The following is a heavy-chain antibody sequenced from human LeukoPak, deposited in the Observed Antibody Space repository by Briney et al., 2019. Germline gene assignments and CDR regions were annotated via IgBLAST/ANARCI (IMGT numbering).Heavy chain of an antibody. CDR2: INPNSGGT. J-gene: IGHJ4*02. D-gene: IGHD6-19*01. CDR3: AREKSSSGWYDY. V-gene: IGHV1-2*02. CDR1: GYTFTGYY. Sequence: ASVKVSCKASGYTFTGYYMHWVRQAPGQGLEWMGWINPNSGGTNYAQKFQGRVTMTRDTSISTAYMELRSLRSDDTAVYYCAREKSSSGWYDYWGQGTLVTVSS.